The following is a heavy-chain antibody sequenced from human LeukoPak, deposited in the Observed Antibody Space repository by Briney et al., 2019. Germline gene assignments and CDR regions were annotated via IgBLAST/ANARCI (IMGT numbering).Heavy chain of an antibody. CDR3: AKSHTAMVTDVLDFDY. CDR1: GFTFSSYA. CDR2: ISYDGSNK. J-gene: IGHJ4*02. Sequence: GGSLRLSCAASGFTFSSYAMHWVRQAPGKGLEWVAVISYDGSNKYYADSVKGRFTISRDNSKNTLYLQMNGLRAEDTAVYYCAKSHTAMVTDVLDFDYWGQGTLVTVSS. D-gene: IGHD5-18*01. V-gene: IGHV3-30*04.